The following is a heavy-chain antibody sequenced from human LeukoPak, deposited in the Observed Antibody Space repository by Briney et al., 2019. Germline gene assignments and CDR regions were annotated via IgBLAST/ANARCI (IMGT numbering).Heavy chain of an antibody. J-gene: IGHJ4*02. CDR2: IYSGGDT. D-gene: IGHD6-19*01. CDR1: GFTVSSNY. CDR3: AKERSLEIAVAGTIFDY. Sequence: PGGSLRLSCAASGFTVSSNYMGWVRQAPGKGLEWVSVIYSGGDTYYTDSAKGRFTISRDNSKNMIYLEMSSLKAEDTAVYYCAKERSLEIAVAGTIFDYWGQGTLVTVSS. V-gene: IGHV3-66*01.